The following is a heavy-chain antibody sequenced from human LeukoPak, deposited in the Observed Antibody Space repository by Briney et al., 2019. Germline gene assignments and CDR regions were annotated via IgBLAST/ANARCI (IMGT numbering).Heavy chain of an antibody. V-gene: IGHV3-30-3*01. CDR2: VSYDGSNK. D-gene: IGHD2-15*01. Sequence: PGGSLRLSCAASGFTFSGYAMHWVRQAPGKGLEGVAVVSYDGSNKYYADSVKGRFTISRDNSKNTLYLQMNSLRAEDTAVYYCARGYCSGDSCFNFDYWGQGTLVTVSS. CDR1: GFTFSGYA. J-gene: IGHJ4*02. CDR3: ARGYCSGDSCFNFDY.